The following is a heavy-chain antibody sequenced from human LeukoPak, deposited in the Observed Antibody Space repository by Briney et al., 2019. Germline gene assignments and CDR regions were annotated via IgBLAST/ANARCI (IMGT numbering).Heavy chain of an antibody. D-gene: IGHD1-1*01. CDR3: ARTWKARDYYYGMDV. J-gene: IGHJ6*02. V-gene: IGHV4-59*01. CDR2: IYYSGST. CDR1: GGSISSYY. Sequence: PSETLSLTCTVSGGSISSYYWSWIRQPPGKGLEWMGHIYYSGSTNYNPSLKSRVTISVDTSKNQFSLKLSSVTAADTAVYYCARTWKARDYYYGMDVWGQGTTVTVSS.